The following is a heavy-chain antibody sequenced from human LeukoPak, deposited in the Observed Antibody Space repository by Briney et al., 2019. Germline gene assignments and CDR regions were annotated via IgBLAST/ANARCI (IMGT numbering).Heavy chain of an antibody. V-gene: IGHV3-23*01. CDR3: AKRGVVIRVFLVGFHKEAYYFDS. Sequence: GGSLRLSCAASGITFSNYAMSWVRQAPGKGLEWVPGLSGSGGGTNYADSVQGRFTISRDNPKNKMYFQMNSLRAEDPAVYFCAKRGVVIRVFLVGFHKEAYYFDSWGQGALVTVSS. CDR1: GITFSNYA. CDR2: LSGSGGGT. D-gene: IGHD3-10*01. J-gene: IGHJ4*02.